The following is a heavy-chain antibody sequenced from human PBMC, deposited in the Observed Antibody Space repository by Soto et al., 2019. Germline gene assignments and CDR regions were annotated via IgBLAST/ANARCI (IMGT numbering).Heavy chain of an antibody. Sequence: EVQLVESGGGLVQPGGSLRLSCAASGFTVSGKYMTWVRQAPGKGLEWVSIIDSGGSTYYADSVKGRFTVSRDNSKNTLSLQMNNLRVEDTAVYYCARRKTVPGPNGAFDIWGQGTRVTDSS. V-gene: IGHV3-66*01. CDR2: IDSGGST. CDR1: GFTVSGKY. CDR3: ARRKTVPGPNGAFDI. J-gene: IGHJ3*02. D-gene: IGHD6-19*01.